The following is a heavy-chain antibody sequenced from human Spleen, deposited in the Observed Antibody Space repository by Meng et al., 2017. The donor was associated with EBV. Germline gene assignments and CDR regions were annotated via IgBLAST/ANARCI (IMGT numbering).Heavy chain of an antibody. CDR2: IYYSGSA. J-gene: IGHJ4*02. CDR3: ARAGYCSSITCYFDS. V-gene: IGHV4-30-4*01. Sequence: QVQLQESGPGLVKPSPXLPPSCAVSGGSIDTGGYYWSWIRQPPGKGLDYIGYIYYSGSAYYNPSLKSRVTISVDTSKNQFSLQLSSVTAADTAVYYCARAGYCSSITCYFDSWGQGTLVTVSS. D-gene: IGHD2-2*01. CDR1: GGSIDTGGYY.